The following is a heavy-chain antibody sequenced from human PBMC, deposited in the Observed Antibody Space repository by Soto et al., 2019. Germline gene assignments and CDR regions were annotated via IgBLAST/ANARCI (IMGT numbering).Heavy chain of an antibody. V-gene: IGHV4-39*01. Sequence: SETLSLTCNASGGSITTSGSAWGWIRQSPGKGLEWIGTIDYSGNIYYIPSLKSRITISVDTSKNQISLKLSSVTAADTAVYYCARHIHNQGFEYYFDSWGQGTLVTVSS. CDR3: ARHIHNQGFEYYFDS. D-gene: IGHD1-1*01. CDR1: GGSITTSGSA. CDR2: IDYSGNI. J-gene: IGHJ4*02.